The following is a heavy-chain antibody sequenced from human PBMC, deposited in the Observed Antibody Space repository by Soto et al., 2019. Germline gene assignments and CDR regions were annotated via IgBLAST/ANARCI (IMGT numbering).Heavy chain of an antibody. CDR2: ISSSSSYI. Sequence: EVQLVESGGGLVKPGGSLRPSCAASGFTFSTYSMNWVRQAPGKGLEWVSSISSSSSYIYYADSVKGRFTISRDNAKNSLYLQMNSLRAEDTAVYYCARYDSSGYYWPYYYYGMDVWGQGTTVTVSS. V-gene: IGHV3-21*01. CDR1: GFTFSTYS. D-gene: IGHD3-22*01. CDR3: ARYDSSGYYWPYYYYGMDV. J-gene: IGHJ6*02.